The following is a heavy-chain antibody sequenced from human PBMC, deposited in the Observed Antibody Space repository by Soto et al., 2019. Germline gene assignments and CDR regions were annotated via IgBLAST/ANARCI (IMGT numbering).Heavy chain of an antibody. CDR2: ISVSGATI. CDR3: ARERPYDATVLDY. CDR1: GFIFSDYY. J-gene: IGHJ4*02. V-gene: IGHV3-11*01. Sequence: GGSLRLSCAASGFIFSDYYMTWVRQAPGKGLEWVAYISVSGATIYYADSVEGRFTVSRDNAKNSVFLQMTSLRADDTAVYYCARERPYDATVLDYWGQGTVVTVSS. D-gene: IGHD2-15*01.